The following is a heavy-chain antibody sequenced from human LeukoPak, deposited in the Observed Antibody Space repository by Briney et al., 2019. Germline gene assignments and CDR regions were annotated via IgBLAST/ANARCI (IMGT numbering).Heavy chain of an antibody. CDR1: GVSISSGYYY. Sequence: SETLSLTCTVSGVSISSGYYYWSWIRQPPGKGLEWIGYTYYSGSTYYNPSLKSRVTISVDTSKNQFSLKLSSVTAADTAVYYCARPYYYDSRIDPWGQGTRVTVSS. V-gene: IGHV4-30-4*01. D-gene: IGHD3-22*01. CDR3: ARPYYYDSRIDP. CDR2: TYYSGST. J-gene: IGHJ5*02.